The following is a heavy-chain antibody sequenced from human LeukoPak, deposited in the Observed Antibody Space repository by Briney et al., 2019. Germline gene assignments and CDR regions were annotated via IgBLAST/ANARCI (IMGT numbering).Heavy chain of an antibody. CDR1: GFTFSSYS. D-gene: IGHD5-24*01. CDR3: ARGDYYGMDV. V-gene: IGHV3-21*01. CDR2: ISSSSTYI. J-gene: IGHJ6*02. Sequence: GGSLRLSCAASGFTFSSYSMNWVRQAPGKGLELVSFISSSSTYIYYADSVKGRFTISRDNAKNSLYLQMNSLRAEDTAVYYCARGDYYGMDVWGQGTTVTVSS.